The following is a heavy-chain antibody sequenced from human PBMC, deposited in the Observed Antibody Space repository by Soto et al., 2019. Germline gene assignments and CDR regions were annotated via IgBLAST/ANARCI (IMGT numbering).Heavy chain of an antibody. J-gene: IGHJ4*02. CDR3: ARGRNGDTFDY. CDR1: GGSISSDGYY. V-gene: IGHV4-31*03. Sequence: QVQLQESGPGLVKPSQTLSLTCTVSGGSISSDGYYWNWIRQPPGEGLEWIGYIFNSGGTYYNPSLKSRLTMSVDTSKSQFSLELRSVTAADTAVYYCARGRNGDTFDYWGQGTLVTVSS. D-gene: IGHD4-17*01. CDR2: IFNSGGT.